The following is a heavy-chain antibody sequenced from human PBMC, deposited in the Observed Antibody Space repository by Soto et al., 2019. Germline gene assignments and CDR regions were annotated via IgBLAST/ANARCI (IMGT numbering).Heavy chain of an antibody. J-gene: IGHJ6*02. CDR1: GFTFSSYW. D-gene: IGHD2-2*01. Sequence: EVQLVESGGGLVQPGGSLRLSCAASGFTFSSYWMSWVRQAPGKGLEWVANIKQDGSEKYYVDSVKGRFTISRDNAKNSLYLQMNSLRAEDTAVYYCAREPRGDIVVVPAAEDPYYYYGMDVWGQGTTVTVSS. V-gene: IGHV3-7*01. CDR2: IKQDGSEK. CDR3: AREPRGDIVVVPAAEDPYYYYGMDV.